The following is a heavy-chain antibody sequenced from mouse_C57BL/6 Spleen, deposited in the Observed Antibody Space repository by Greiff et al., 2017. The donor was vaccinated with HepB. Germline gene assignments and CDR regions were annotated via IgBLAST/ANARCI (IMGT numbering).Heavy chain of an antibody. CDR1: GYSFTGYF. J-gene: IGHJ2*01. Sequence: EVQLQESGPELVKPGDSVKISCKASGYSFTGYFMNWVMQSHGKSLEWIGRINPYNGDTFYNQKFKGKATLTVDKSSSTAHMELRSLTSEDSAVYYCARGDYYGQDGYWGQGTTLTVSS. V-gene: IGHV1-20*01. CDR3: ARGDYYGQDGY. CDR2: INPYNGDT. D-gene: IGHD1-2*01.